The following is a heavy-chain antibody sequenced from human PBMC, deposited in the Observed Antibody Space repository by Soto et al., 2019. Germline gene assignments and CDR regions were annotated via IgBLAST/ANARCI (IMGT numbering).Heavy chain of an antibody. CDR1: GDSINSYY. J-gene: IGHJ6*02. D-gene: IGHD3-10*01. CDR2: VSPIWGS. CDR3: ARQGFVALHGLVDV. Sequence: QVLLQESGPGLVKPSETLSLSCTVSGDSINSYYWGWIRQPPGKEMEWIGYVSPIWGSAYNPSLQSRVAISLDTSKSQFSLKLTSVSATDTAVYYCARQGFVALHGLVDVCGQGTTVTVSS. V-gene: IGHV4-59*08.